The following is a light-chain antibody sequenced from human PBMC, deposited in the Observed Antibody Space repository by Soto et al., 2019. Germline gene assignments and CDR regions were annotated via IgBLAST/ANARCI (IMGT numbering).Light chain of an antibody. V-gene: IGKV1-27*01. J-gene: IGKJ1*01. CDR2: AAS. CDR3: QKYNSAPRT. CDR1: QGISNY. Sequence: DIQMTQSPSSLSASVGDRVTITCRASQGISNYLAWYQQKPGKVPKLLIYAASTLQSGVRSRFSGSGSGTDFTLTISSRQPEDVATYYCQKYNSAPRTFGQGTKVEI.